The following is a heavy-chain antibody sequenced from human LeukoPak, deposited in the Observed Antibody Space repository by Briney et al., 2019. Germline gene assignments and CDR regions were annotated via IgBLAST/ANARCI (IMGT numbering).Heavy chain of an antibody. CDR1: GFTFSSFS. D-gene: IGHD6-19*01. Sequence: GGSLRLSCVASGFTFSSFSMNWVRRAPGKGLEWVSGISISYSRTYYADSVKGRFTISRDNSRNTLYLQMNSLRAEDTAIYYCAKVSGQVEDWGQGTLVTVTS. V-gene: IGHV3-23*01. J-gene: IGHJ4*02. CDR3: AKVSGQVED. CDR2: ISISYSRT.